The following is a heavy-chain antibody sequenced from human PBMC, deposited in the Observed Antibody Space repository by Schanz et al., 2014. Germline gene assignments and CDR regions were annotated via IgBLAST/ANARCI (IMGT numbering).Heavy chain of an antibody. CDR2: IIPILGIA. V-gene: IGHV1-69*02. D-gene: IGHD2-2*02. CDR3: AGTYCSSTSCYTGYYYMDV. Sequence: GPEAKEPGASVKVSCKASRSTFSSYTISWVRQARGQGLEWVGRIIPILGIANYAQNFQGRVTITADKSTSTAYMELTSLRSEDTAVYYCAGTYCSSTSCYTGYYYMDVWGKGTTVTVSS. J-gene: IGHJ6*03. CDR1: RSTFSSYT.